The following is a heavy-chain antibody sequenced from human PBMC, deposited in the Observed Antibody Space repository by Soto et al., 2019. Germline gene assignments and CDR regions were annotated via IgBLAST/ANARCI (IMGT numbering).Heavy chain of an antibody. D-gene: IGHD1-26*01. CDR3: VREGRLGVEGFDV. V-gene: IGHV3-23*01. Sequence: EVQLLESGGGLVQPGGSLTLSCAASGFTFSNHLIHWVRQAPGEGLEWVSGFAGNFVTLLYADSVKGRFTISRDNSKNTSDLQMNSLRAEDTAIYYCVREGRLGVEGFDVWGQGRLVTVSS. CDR2: FAGNFVTL. J-gene: IGHJ4*02. CDR1: GFTFSNHL.